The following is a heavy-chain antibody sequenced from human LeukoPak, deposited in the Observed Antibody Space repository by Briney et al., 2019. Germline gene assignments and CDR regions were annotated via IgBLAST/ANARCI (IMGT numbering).Heavy chain of an antibody. CDR2: ISGSGGST. D-gene: IGHD4-11*01. V-gene: IGHV3-23*01. J-gene: IGHJ5*02. CDR1: GFTFSSYG. Sequence: GGTLRLSCAASGFTFSSYGMSWVRQAPGKGLEWVSAISGSGGSTYYADSVKGRFTISRDNSKNTLYLQMNSLRAEDTAVYYCARDRYDYSAFDPWGQGTLVTVSS. CDR3: ARDRYDYSAFDP.